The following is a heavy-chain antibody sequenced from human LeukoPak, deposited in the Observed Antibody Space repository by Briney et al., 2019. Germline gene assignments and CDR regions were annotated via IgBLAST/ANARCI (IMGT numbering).Heavy chain of an antibody. Sequence: PSETLSLTCTVSGGSISSGSYYWGWIRQPPGKGLEWIGSIYYSGRTYDNPSLKSRVTISLDTSKNHFSLKLSSVTAADTAVYYCARPLGYCSGGSCYGDAFDIWGQGTMVTVSS. CDR1: GGSISSGSYY. CDR2: IYYSGRT. V-gene: IGHV4-39*02. CDR3: ARPLGYCSGGSCYGDAFDI. D-gene: IGHD2-15*01. J-gene: IGHJ3*02.